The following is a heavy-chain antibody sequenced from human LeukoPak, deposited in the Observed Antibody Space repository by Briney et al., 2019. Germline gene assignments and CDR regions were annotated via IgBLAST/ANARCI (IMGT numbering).Heavy chain of an antibody. CDR2: ISGSGGST. J-gene: IGHJ3*02. V-gene: IGHV3-23*01. CDR3: AKDYLDIVVVPAALDAFDI. CDR1: GFTFSSYA. D-gene: IGHD2-2*03. Sequence: GGSLRLSCAASGFTFSSYAMTWVRQAPGRGLEWVSAISGSGGSTYYADSVKGRFTISRDNSKNTLYLQMNSLRAEDTAVYYCAKDYLDIVVVPAALDAFDIWGQGTMVTVSS.